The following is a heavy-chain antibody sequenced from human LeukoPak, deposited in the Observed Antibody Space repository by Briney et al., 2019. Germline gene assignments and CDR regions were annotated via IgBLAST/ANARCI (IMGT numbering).Heavy chain of an antibody. CDR3: ARVTKRGGGAFDI. V-gene: IGHV4-38-2*02. CDR2: IYHSGST. J-gene: IGHJ3*02. Sequence: SETLSLTCTVSGYSISSGYYWGWIRQPPGKGLEWIGSIYHSGSTYYNPSLKSRVTISVDTSKNQFSLKLSSVTAADTAVYYCARVTKRGGGAFDIWGQGTMVTVSS. D-gene: IGHD2-15*01. CDR1: GYSISSGYY.